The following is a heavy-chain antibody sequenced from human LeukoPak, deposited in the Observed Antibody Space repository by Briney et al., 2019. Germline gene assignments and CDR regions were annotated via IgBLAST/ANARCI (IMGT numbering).Heavy chain of an antibody. CDR2: IIPIFGTA. D-gene: IGHD5-18*01. Sequence: GASVKVSCKASGGTFSSYAISWVRQAPGQGLEWMGGIIPIFGTANYAQKFQGRVTITTDESTSTAYMEPSSLRSEDTAVYYCARCLLDTAMVNFWFDPWGQGTLVNVSS. J-gene: IGHJ5*02. CDR1: GGTFSSYA. V-gene: IGHV1-69*05. CDR3: ARCLLDTAMVNFWFDP.